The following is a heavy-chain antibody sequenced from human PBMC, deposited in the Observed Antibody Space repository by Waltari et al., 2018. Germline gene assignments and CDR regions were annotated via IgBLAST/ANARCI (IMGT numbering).Heavy chain of an antibody. CDR2: SIPILGTA. J-gene: IGHJ4*02. CDR3: ALWGSGGSSGGDY. D-gene: IGHD6-6*01. Sequence: QVQLVQSGAEVKKPGASVKVSCKASGYTFTGYYIHWVRQAPGQGLEWMGWSIPILGTANNAQKFQGRVTITADESTSTAYMELSSLRSEDTAVYYCALWGSGGSSGGDYWGQGTLVTVSS. V-gene: IGHV1-69*01. CDR1: GYTFTGYY.